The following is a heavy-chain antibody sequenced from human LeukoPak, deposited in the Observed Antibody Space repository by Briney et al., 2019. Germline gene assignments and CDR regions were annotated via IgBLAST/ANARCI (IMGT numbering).Heavy chain of an antibody. CDR1: GYSFTAYW. J-gene: IGHJ3*01. CDR3: ASNFAMGPEDAFDV. D-gene: IGHD3-9*01. Sequence: GESLQICCMGTGYSFTAYWICCVRQMPGKGLEGVGIIFPGNADTRYSPSFHGHVTISADKSITTAFLQWRSLKASDTATYYCASNFAMGPEDAFDVWGLGTMVTVSS. V-gene: IGHV5-51*01. CDR2: IFPGNADT.